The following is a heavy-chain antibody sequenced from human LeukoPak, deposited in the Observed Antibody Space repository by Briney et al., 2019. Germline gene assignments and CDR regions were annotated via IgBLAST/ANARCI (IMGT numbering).Heavy chain of an antibody. CDR1: GFSFSTYG. CDR2: IWNAGTNT. J-gene: IGHJ4*02. V-gene: IGHV3-33*01. CDR3: AGDTPPGGDYYFDY. Sequence: PGGSLRLSSAASGFSFSTYGMHWVRQAPGKGLEWVALIWNAGTNTYYADSVKGRFTISRDNSKNTLYLQMNGLRAEDTAVYYCAGDTPPGGDYYFDYWGQGTLVIVSS. D-gene: IGHD3-16*01.